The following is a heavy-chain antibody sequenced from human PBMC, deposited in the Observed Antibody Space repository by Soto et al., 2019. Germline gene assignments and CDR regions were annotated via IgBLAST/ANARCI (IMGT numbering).Heavy chain of an antibody. CDR3: TRPPTLYSSSWDWFDP. V-gene: IGHV3-73*01. CDR1: GFTFSGSA. CDR2: IRSKANSYAT. D-gene: IGHD6-13*01. J-gene: IGHJ5*02. Sequence: EVQLVESGGGLVQPGRSLKLSCAASGFTFSGSAMHWVRQASGKGLEWVGRIRSKANSYATAYAASVKGRFTISRDDSKNTAYLQMNSLKTEDTAVYYCTRPPTLYSSSWDWFDPWGQGTLVTVSS.